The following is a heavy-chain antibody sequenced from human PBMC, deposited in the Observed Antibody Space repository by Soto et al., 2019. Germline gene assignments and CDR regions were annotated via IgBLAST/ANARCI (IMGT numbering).Heavy chain of an antibody. Sequence: QVQLQESGPGLVKPSGTLSLTCAVSGGSISSSNWWSWVRQPPGKGLEWIGETHHSGTTNNNPSLTTPTTRSVDKSKNHFPPKLRSVPAADTALYYCARQGSGTSSFDYWGQGTLVTVSS. CDR3: ARQGSGTSSFDY. CDR2: THHSGTT. CDR1: GGSISSSNW. D-gene: IGHD3-10*01. J-gene: IGHJ4*02. V-gene: IGHV4-4*02.